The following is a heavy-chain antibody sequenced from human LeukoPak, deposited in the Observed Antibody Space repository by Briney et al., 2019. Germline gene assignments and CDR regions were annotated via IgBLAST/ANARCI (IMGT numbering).Heavy chain of an antibody. J-gene: IGHJ6*04. CDR3: ARDIVVVPAANFLSGSYYYYGMDV. V-gene: IGHV4-31*03. CDR2: IYYSGST. CDR1: GGSISSGGYY. Sequence: SETLSLTCTVSGGSISSGGYYWSWIRQHPGKGLEWIGYIYYSGSTYYNPSLKSRVTISVDTSKNQFSLKLSSVTAADTAVYYCARDIVVVPAANFLSGSYYYYGMDVWGKGTTVTVSS. D-gene: IGHD2-2*01.